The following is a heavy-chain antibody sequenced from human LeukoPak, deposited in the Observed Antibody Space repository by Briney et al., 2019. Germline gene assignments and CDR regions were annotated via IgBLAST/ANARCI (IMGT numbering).Heavy chain of an antibody. CDR2: INHGGST. J-gene: IGHJ6*02. CDR3: ARGPRDYDILTGFQYYYYYYGMDV. Sequence: SSETLSLTCAVYGGSFSGYYWSWIRQPPGKGLEWIGEINHGGSTNYNPSLKSRVTISVDTSKNQFSLKLSSVTAADTAVYYCARGPRDYDILTGFQYYYYYYGMDVWGQGTTVTVSS. V-gene: IGHV4-34*01. CDR1: GGSFSGYY. D-gene: IGHD3-9*01.